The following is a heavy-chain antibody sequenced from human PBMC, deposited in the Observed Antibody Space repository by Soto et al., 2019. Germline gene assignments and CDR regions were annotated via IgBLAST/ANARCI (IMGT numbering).Heavy chain of an antibody. D-gene: IGHD6-19*01. V-gene: IGHV1-3*01. CDR1: GYTFTSYA. J-gene: IGHJ4*02. CDR3: ARDLAVAGPDY. CDR2: INAGNGNT. Sequence: ASVKVSCKASGYTFTSYAMHWVRQAPGQRLEWMGWINAGNGNTKYSQKFQGRVTITRDTSASTAYMELSSLRSEDTAVYYCARDLAVAGPDYWGQGTLVAVSS.